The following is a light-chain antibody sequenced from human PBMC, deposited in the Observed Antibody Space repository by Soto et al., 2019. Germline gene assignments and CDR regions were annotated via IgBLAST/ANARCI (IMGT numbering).Light chain of an antibody. CDR3: QSYDSSHVV. CDR2: GNS. CDR1: SSNIGAGYD. Sequence: QPVLTQPPSVSGAPGQRVTISCTGSSSNIGAGYDVHWYQQLPGTAPKLLIYGNSNRPSGVPDRFSCSKSGTSASLAITGLQAEDEADYYCQSYDSSHVVFGGGTKLTVL. V-gene: IGLV1-40*01. J-gene: IGLJ2*01.